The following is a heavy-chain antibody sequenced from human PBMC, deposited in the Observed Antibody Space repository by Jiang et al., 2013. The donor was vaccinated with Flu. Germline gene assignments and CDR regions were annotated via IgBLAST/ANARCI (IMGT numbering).Heavy chain of an antibody. V-gene: IGHV3-7*03. CDR3: RFGADNWFDP. J-gene: IGHJ5*02. Sequence: QLLESGGGLVQPGGSLRLSCVASGFTSINYWMSWVRQAPGKGLEWVANIKQDGSQKYYADSVKGRFTISMDNARNSLFLQMNSLRAEDTAVYYCRFGADNWFDPWGQGILVTVSS. CDR2: IKQDGSQK. D-gene: IGHD3-10*01. CDR1: GFTSINYW.